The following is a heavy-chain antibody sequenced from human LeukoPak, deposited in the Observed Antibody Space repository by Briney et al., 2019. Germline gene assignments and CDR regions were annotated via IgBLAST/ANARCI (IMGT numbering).Heavy chain of an antibody. D-gene: IGHD5-18*01. CDR2: INHSGST. Sequence: SETLSLTCAVYGESFSAYSWSWIRQPPGKGQEWIGDINHSGSTNYNPSLKSRVTISLDTSKNQFSLKLSSVAAADTAVYYCARGEEGGYTYGYWFDPWGQGTLVTVSS. V-gene: IGHV4-34*01. J-gene: IGHJ5*02. CDR1: GESFSAYS. CDR3: ARGEEGGYTYGYWFDP.